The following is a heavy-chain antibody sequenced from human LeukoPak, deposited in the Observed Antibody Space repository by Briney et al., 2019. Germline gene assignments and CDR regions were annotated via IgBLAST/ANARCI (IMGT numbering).Heavy chain of an antibody. CDR1: GGSISSYY. Sequence: SETLSLTCTVSGGSISSYYWGWIRQPPGKGLEWIGSIYYSGSTYYNPSLKSRVTISGDTSENQFSLRLSSVTAADTAVYYCARASYSYDISGWVPFDYWGQGTLVTVSS. V-gene: IGHV4-39*07. CDR3: ARASYSYDISGWVPFDY. J-gene: IGHJ4*02. CDR2: IYYSGST. D-gene: IGHD3-22*01.